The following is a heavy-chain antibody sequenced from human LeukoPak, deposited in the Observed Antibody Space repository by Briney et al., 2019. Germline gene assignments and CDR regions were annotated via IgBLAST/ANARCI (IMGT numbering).Heavy chain of an antibody. Sequence: ASVKVSCKASGYTFTDYYMHWVRQAPGQGLEWMGWINPNSGGTNYAQKFQGRVTMTRDTSISTAYMELSRLRSDDTAVYYCARGVTRLVTTPFGVWGQGTLVTVSS. J-gene: IGHJ4*02. D-gene: IGHD4-17*01. CDR2: INPNSGGT. CDR1: GYTFTDYY. V-gene: IGHV1-2*02. CDR3: ARGVTRLVTTPFGV.